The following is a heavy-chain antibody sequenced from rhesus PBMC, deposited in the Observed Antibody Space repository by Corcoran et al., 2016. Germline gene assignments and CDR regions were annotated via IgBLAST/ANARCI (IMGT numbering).Heavy chain of an antibody. CDR2: ITYSGST. D-gene: IGHD3-28*01. CDR3: ARDRDITMIVVPYDY. V-gene: IGHV4-122*02. J-gene: IGHJ4*01. Sequence: QVQLQESGPGLVKPSETLSLTCAVSGYSISGYYWSWIRQAPGKGLEWIGYITYSGSTSYNPSLKSRVTISRDTSKNQFSLKLRSVTAADTAVYYCARDRDITMIVVPYDYWGQGVLVTVSS. CDR1: GYSISGYY.